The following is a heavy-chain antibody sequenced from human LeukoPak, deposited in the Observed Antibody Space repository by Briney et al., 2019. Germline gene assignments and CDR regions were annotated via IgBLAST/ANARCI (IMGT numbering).Heavy chain of an antibody. J-gene: IGHJ4*02. CDR1: GYTFTNYG. V-gene: IGHV7-4-1*02. D-gene: IGHD3-22*01. CDR3: ARGQDYFDSSGYFPVVRH. Sequence: ASVTVPCKASGYTFTNYGLNWVRQAPGQGLEWMGWINTNTGNPTYAQGFTGRFVFSLDTSVSTAYLQINTLKTEDTAVYYCARGQDYFDSSGYFPVVRHWGQGTLVTVSS. CDR2: INTNTGNP.